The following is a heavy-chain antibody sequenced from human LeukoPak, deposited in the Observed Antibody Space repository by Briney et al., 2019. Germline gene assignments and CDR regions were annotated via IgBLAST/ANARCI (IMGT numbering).Heavy chain of an antibody. V-gene: IGHV4-30-4*01. D-gene: IGHD6-19*01. Sequence: ASETLSLTCTVSRGSISSGDYYWSWIRQPPGKGLEWIGYIYYSGSTYYNPSLKSRVTISVDTSKNQFSLKLSSVTAADTAVYYCAREAIAVAGTAFDYWGQGTLVTVSS. CDR2: IYYSGST. CDR3: AREAIAVAGTAFDY. J-gene: IGHJ4*02. CDR1: RGSISSGDYY.